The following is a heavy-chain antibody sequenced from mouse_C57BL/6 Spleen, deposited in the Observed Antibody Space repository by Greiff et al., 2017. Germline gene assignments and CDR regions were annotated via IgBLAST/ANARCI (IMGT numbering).Heavy chain of an antibody. Sequence: QVQLKQPGAELVKPGASVKMSCKASGYTFTSYWITWVKQRPGQGLEWIGDIYPGSGSTNYNEKFKSKATLTVDTSSSTAYMQLSSLTSEDSAVYYCARERDYYGSSYAYFDYWGQGTTLTVSS. CDR2: IYPGSGST. CDR3: ARERDYYGSSYAYFDY. J-gene: IGHJ2*01. D-gene: IGHD1-1*01. CDR1: GYTFTSYW. V-gene: IGHV1-55*01.